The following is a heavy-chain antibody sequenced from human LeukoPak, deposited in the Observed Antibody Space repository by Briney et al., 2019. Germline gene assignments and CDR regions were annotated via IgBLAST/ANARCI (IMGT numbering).Heavy chain of an antibody. D-gene: IGHD1-26*01. CDR3: AKGPSGSYQGDY. CDR1: GFTFSSYA. J-gene: IGHJ4*02. Sequence: GGSLRLSCAASGFTFSSYAMCWVRQAPGKGLEWVSAISGSGGSTYYADSVKGRFTISRDNSKNTLYLQMNSLRAEDTAVYYCAKGPSGSYQGDYWGQGTLVTVSS. CDR2: ISGSGGST. V-gene: IGHV3-23*01.